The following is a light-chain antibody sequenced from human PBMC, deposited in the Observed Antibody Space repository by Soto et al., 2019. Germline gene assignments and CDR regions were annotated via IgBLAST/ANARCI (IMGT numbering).Light chain of an antibody. CDR1: QSVSSY. V-gene: IGKV3-11*01. Sequence: SPATVSLSTREGVTLSCRASQSVSSYLAWYQQKPGQAPRLLIYDASNRATGIPARFSGSGSGTDFTLTISSLEPEDFAIYYSPQCSNWLNTSGQGTRLEI. CDR3: PQCSNWLNT. J-gene: IGKJ5*01. CDR2: DAS.